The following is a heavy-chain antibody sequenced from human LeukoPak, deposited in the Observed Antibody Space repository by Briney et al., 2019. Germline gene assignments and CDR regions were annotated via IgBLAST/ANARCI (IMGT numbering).Heavy chain of an antibody. V-gene: IGHV1-18*01. Sequence: ASVKVSCTASGYTYTTDGISRVRHAPGQGLEWMGWIDTYSGKTNYAQKFQGRVTMTSDTSTSTAYMELRSLRSDDTAVYYCARDRGIAEADSFDPWGQGTLVTVSS. D-gene: IGHD6-13*01. CDR2: IDTYSGKT. CDR3: ARDRGIAEADSFDP. CDR1: GYTYTTDG. J-gene: IGHJ5*02.